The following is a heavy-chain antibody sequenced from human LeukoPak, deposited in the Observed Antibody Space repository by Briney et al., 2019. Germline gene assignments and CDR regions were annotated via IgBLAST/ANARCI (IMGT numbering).Heavy chain of an antibody. V-gene: IGHV3-48*03. J-gene: IGHJ5*02. CDR2: ISRSGSTI. CDR1: GFTFSSFE. CDR3: ARVLHKRNYDSSDYYGS. Sequence: GGSLRLSCAASGFTFSSFEMNWVRQAPGKGLEWVSYISRSGSTIYYADSVKGRFTISRDNAKNSLYLQLNSLRAEDTAVYYCARVLHKRNYDSSDYYGSWGQGTLVTVSS. D-gene: IGHD3-22*01.